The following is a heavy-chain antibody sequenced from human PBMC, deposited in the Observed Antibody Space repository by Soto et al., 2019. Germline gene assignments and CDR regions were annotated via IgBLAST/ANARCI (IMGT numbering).Heavy chain of an antibody. CDR3: ARDHYYGSGSYYKGPYYYYYGMDV. CDR1: GFTFSSYG. D-gene: IGHD3-10*01. J-gene: IGHJ6*02. CDR2: IWYDGSNK. V-gene: IGHV3-33*01. Sequence: PGGSLRLSCAASGFTFSSYGMHWVRQAPGKGLEWVAVIWYDGSNKYYADSVKGRFTISRDNSKNTLYLQMNSLRAEDTAVYYCARDHYYGSGSYYKGPYYYYYGMDVWGQGTTVTVPS.